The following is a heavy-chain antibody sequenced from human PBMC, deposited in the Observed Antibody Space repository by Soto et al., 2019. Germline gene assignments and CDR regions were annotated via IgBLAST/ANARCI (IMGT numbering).Heavy chain of an antibody. V-gene: IGHV3-30*18. Sequence: GGSLRLSCAASGFTFSSYGMHWVRQAPGKGLEWVAVISYDGSNKYYADSVKGRFTISRDNSKNTLYLQMNSLRAEDTAVYYAANDVGIRLRPNYYGMDVWGQRSTDTIAS. CDR2: ISYDGSNK. D-gene: IGHD3-10*01. CDR1: GFTFSSYG. J-gene: IGHJ6*02. CDR3: ANDVGIRLRPNYYGMDV.